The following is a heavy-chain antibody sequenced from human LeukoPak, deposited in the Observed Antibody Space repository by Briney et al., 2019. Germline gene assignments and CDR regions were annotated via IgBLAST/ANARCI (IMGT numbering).Heavy chain of an antibody. CDR1: GGSVSSGSYY. D-gene: IGHD6-6*01. CDR2: IYYSGST. Sequence: SETLSLTCTVSGGSVSSGSYYWSWIRQPPGKGLEWIGYIYYSGSTNYNPSLKSRVTISVDTSKNQFSLKLSSATAADTAVYYCARVRSIAALSDYWGQGTLVTVSS. V-gene: IGHV4-61*01. CDR3: ARVRSIAALSDY. J-gene: IGHJ4*02.